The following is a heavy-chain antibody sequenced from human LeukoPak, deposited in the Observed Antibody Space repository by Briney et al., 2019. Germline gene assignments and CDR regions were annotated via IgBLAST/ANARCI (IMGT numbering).Heavy chain of an antibody. CDR2: MSNSGENT. J-gene: IGHJ4*02. CDR1: GFTFSSYS. V-gene: IGHV3-30*18. D-gene: IGHD2-8*01. CDR3: AKNGGGPYFDY. Sequence: GGSRRLSCAASGFTFSSYSMQWVRQTPGKGLEWVGIMSNSGENTFYGEAVKGRFTISRDNSKNTLYLQMNSLRAEDTAVYYCAKNGGGPYFDYWGQGTLVTVSS.